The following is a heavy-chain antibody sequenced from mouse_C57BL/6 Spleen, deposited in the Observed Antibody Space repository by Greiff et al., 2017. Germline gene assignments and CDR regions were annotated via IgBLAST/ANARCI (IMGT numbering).Heavy chain of an antibody. J-gene: IGHJ4*01. CDR3: ARHSPLYYDYGDYAMDY. CDR2: FYPGSGSI. CDR1: GYTFTEYT. D-gene: IGHD2-4*01. V-gene: IGHV1-62-2*01. Sequence: QVQLQQSGAELVKPGASVKLSCKASGYTFTEYTIHWVKQRSGQGLEWIGWFYPGSGSIKYNEKFKDKATLTADKSSSTVYMELSRLTSEDSAVYFCARHSPLYYDYGDYAMDYWGQGTSVTVSS.